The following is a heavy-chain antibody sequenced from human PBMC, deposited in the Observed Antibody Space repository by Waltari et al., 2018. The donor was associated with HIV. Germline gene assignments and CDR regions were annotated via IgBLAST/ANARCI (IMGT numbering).Heavy chain of an antibody. D-gene: IGHD3-9*01. Sequence: EVQLLESGGVLVQPGGSLRLSCAASGFTFSNFVMSWVRQAPGSERGWVSTISGGGNAPYYADSVKGRFTISRDKSKNTLYLQMHSLRAEDTAVYYCARLDFWLKYNFDYWGQGTQVTVSS. CDR3: ARLDFWLKYNFDY. V-gene: IGHV3-23*01. CDR2: ISGGGNAP. CDR1: GFTFSNFV. J-gene: IGHJ4*02.